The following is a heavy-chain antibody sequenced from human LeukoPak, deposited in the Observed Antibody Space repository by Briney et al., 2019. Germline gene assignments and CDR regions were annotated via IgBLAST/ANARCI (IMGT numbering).Heavy chain of an antibody. Sequence: GRSLRLSCAASGFTFSSYGMHWVRQAPGKGLEWVAVISYDGKNKYYADVVKGRFTISRDNSKNTLYLQMNSLRPEDTAVYYCASHWAQQVVSDYWGQGTLVTVSS. V-gene: IGHV3-30*03. D-gene: IGHD6-13*01. CDR3: ASHWAQQVVSDY. J-gene: IGHJ4*02. CDR2: ISYDGKNK. CDR1: GFTFSSYG.